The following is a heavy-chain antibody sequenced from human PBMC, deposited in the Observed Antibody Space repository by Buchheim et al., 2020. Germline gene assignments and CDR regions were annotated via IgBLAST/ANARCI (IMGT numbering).Heavy chain of an antibody. CDR1: GFTFSSYG. CDR2: ISYDGSNK. D-gene: IGHD3-10*01. V-gene: IGHV3-30*18. CDR3: AKDWAEYYGSESYPDY. J-gene: IGHJ4*02. Sequence: QVQLVESGGGVVQPGRSLRLSCAASGFTFSSYGMHWVRQAPGKGLEWVAVISYDGSNKYYADSVKGRFTISRDNSKYTLYLQMNSLRAEDTAVYYCAKDWAEYYGSESYPDYWGQGTL.